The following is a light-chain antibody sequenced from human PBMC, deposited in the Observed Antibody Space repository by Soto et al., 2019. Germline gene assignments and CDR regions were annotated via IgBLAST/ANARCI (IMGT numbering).Light chain of an antibody. Sequence: QSVLTQPASVSGSPGQSITISCTGTSSDGGGYNYVSWYQQHPGQAPKLMIYDVSNRRSGVSNRFSGSKSGNTASLTISGLQAEDEADYYCSSYTSSSTLLYVFGTGTQVTVL. CDR3: SSYTSSSTLLYV. J-gene: IGLJ1*01. CDR1: SSDGGGYNY. V-gene: IGLV2-14*01. CDR2: DVS.